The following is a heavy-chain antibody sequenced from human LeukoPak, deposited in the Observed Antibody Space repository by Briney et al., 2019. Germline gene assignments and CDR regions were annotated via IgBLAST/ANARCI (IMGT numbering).Heavy chain of an antibody. Sequence: NFQGRVTITRDTSASTSYMELSSLRFEDTAVYYCARDRSSTWYGGIDYWGQGTLVTVSS. J-gene: IGHJ4*02. D-gene: IGHD6-13*01. CDR3: ARDRSSTWYGGIDY. V-gene: IGHV1-3*01.